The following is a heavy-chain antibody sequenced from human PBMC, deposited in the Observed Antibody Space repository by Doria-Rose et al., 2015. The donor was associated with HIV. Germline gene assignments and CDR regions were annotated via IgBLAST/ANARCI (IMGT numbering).Heavy chain of an antibody. V-gene: IGHV2-26*01. CDR2: TCSDDER. CDR1: GGSLSSPGMG. J-gene: IGHJ4*02. CDR3: ARIKSSRWYHKYYFDF. Sequence: AGPGLVKPTETLTLTCTVSGGSLSSPGMGVSWSRQPPGKALEWTANTCSDDERSYHTSLKSRHTISRGTSKSQVVLTMTDMDPGDTATYYCARIKSSRWYHKYYFDFWGQGTLVIVSA. D-gene: IGHD6-13*01.